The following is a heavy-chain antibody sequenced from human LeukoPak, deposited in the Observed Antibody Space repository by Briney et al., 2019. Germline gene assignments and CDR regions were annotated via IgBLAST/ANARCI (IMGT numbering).Heavy chain of an antibody. V-gene: IGHV1-8*01. D-gene: IGHD6-13*01. Sequence: ASVKVSCKASGYTFTSYDINWVRQATGQGLEWMGWMNPNSGNTGYAQKLQGRVTMTRNTSISTAYMELSSLRSEDTAVYYCARDFGYSSTTNYYYYYGMDVWGQGTTVTVSS. J-gene: IGHJ6*02. CDR1: GYTFTSYD. CDR3: ARDFGYSSTTNYYYYYGMDV. CDR2: MNPNSGNT.